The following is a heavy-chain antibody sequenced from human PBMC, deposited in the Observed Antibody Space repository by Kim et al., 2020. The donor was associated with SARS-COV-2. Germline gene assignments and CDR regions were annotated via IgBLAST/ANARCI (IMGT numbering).Heavy chain of an antibody. CDR1: GGSFSGYY. CDR3: ARGRTYYYDSSGYYYFDY. V-gene: IGHV4-34*01. D-gene: IGHD3-22*01. CDR2: INHSGST. Sequence: SETLSLTCAVYGGSFSGYYWSWIRQPPGKGQEWIGEINHSGSTNYNASLKSRVTISVDTSKNQFSLKLSSVTAADTAVYYCARGRTYYYDSSGYYYFDYWGQGTLVTVSS. J-gene: IGHJ4*02.